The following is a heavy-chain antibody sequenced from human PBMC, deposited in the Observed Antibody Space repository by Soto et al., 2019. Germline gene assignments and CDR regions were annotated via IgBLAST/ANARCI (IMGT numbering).Heavy chain of an antibody. D-gene: IGHD3-10*01. CDR1: GGTFSSYA. Sequence: ASVKVSCKASGGTFSSYAISWVRQAPGQGLEWMGGIIHIFGTANYAQKFQGRVTITADESTSTAYMEMSRLRSEDTAVYYCARDPELWFGERKTYGMDVWGQGTTVTVSS. J-gene: IGHJ6*02. V-gene: IGHV1-69*13. CDR2: IIHIFGTA. CDR3: ARDPELWFGERKTYGMDV.